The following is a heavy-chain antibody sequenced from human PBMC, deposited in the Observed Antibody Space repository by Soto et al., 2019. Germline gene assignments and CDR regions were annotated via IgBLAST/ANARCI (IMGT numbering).Heavy chain of an antibody. D-gene: IGHD3-22*01. V-gene: IGHV1-69*04. Sequence: GPEWLGRIIPLLGIANYAQTFQGRVTITADMSTGTAHMELSGLRADDTAVYYCARDRHCSTTTCYSYHWFDPWGQGTLVTVSS. CDR2: IIPLLGIA. CDR3: ARDRHCSTTTCYSYHWFDP. J-gene: IGHJ5*02.